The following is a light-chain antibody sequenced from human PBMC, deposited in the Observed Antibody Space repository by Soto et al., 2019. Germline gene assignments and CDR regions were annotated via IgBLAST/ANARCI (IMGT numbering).Light chain of an antibody. CDR1: QSVSSSY. CDR2: GAS. Sequence: EFVLTQSPGTLSLSPGERATLSCRASQSVSSSYLAWYQQKPGQAPWILIYGASTRATGIPDRFSGSGSGTDFTLTISRLEPEDFAVYYCQQYGSSPPLTFGGGTKVEIK. J-gene: IGKJ4*01. CDR3: QQYGSSPPLT. V-gene: IGKV3-20*01.